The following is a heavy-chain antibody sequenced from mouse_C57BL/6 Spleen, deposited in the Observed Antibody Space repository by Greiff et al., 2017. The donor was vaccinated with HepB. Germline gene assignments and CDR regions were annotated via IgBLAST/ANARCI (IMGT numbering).Heavy chain of an antibody. D-gene: IGHD1-1*01. CDR1: GFTFSSYG. CDR2: ISSGGSYT. Sequence: DVKLQESGGDLVKPGGSLKLSCAASGFTFSSYGMSWVRQTPDKRLEWVATISSGGSYTYYPDSVKGRFTISRDNAKNTLYLQMSSLKSEDTAMYYCARHSEYYYGSSYGFAYWGQGTLVTVSA. V-gene: IGHV5-6*02. CDR3: ARHSEYYYGSSYGFAY. J-gene: IGHJ3*01.